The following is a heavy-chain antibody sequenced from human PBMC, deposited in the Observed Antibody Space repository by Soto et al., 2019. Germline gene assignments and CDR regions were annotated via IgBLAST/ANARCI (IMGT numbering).Heavy chain of an antibody. J-gene: IGHJ4*02. CDR1: GFTFSSYA. CDR3: AKDNSSGRGIFFVPFDY. D-gene: IGHD6-19*01. V-gene: IGHV3-23*01. CDR2: ISGSGGST. Sequence: GGSLRLSCAASGFTFSSYAMSWVRQAPGKGLEWVSAISGSGGSTYYADSVKGRFTISRDNSKNTLYLQMNSLRAEDTAVYYCAKDNSSGRGIFFVPFDYWGQGTLVTVSS.